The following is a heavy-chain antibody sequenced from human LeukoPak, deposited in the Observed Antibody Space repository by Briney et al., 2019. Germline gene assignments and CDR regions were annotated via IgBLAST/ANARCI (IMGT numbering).Heavy chain of an antibody. CDR1: GGSISSYY. V-gene: IGHV4-4*07. J-gene: IGHJ5*02. D-gene: IGHD4-23*01. CDR2: IYTSGST. Sequence: SETLSLTCTVSGGSISSYYWSWIRRPAGKGLEWIGRIYTSGSTNYNPSLKSRVTMSVDTSKNQFSLKLSSVTAADTAVYYCARGRWLENWFDPWGQGTLVTVSS. CDR3: ARGRWLENWFDP.